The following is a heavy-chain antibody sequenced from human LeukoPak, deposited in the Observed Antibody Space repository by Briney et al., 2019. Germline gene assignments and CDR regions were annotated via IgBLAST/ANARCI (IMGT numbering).Heavy chain of an antibody. CDR1: GYTFTGYY. D-gene: IGHD3-16*02. CDR3: ARDLAYVWGSYRYDY. Sequence: ASVKVSCKASGYTFTGYYMRWVRQAPGQGLEWMGWINPNSGGTNYAQKFQGRVTMTRDTSISTAYMELSRLRSDDTAVYYCARDLAYVWGSYRYDYWGQGTLVTVSS. CDR2: INPNSGGT. V-gene: IGHV1-2*02. J-gene: IGHJ4*02.